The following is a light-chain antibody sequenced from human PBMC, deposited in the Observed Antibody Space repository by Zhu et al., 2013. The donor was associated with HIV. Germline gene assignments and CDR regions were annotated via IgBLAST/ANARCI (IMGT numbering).Light chain of an antibody. CDR1: SSDVGSYNL. CDR2: EVS. J-gene: IGLJ3*02. V-gene: IGLV2-23*02. Sequence: QSALTQPASVSGSPGQSITISCTGTSSDVGSYNLVSWYQQHPDKAPKVMIYEVSKRPSGVSNRFSGSKSGNTASLTISGLQAEDEADYYCCSYAGSDTYWVFGGGTKVTV. CDR3: CSYAGSDTYWV.